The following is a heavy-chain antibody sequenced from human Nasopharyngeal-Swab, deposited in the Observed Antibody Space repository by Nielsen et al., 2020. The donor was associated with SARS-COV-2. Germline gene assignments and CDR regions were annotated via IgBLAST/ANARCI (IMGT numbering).Heavy chain of an antibody. CDR1: GFTFSSYA. D-gene: IGHD3-22*01. CDR2: ISGSGGST. CDR3: AKEVDGSGYYYPTGSFDY. V-gene: IGHV3-23*01. Sequence: GGSLRLSCAASGFTFSSYAMSWVRQAPGKGLEWVSAISGSGGSTYYADSVKGRFTISRDNSKNTLYLQMNSLRAEDTAVYYCAKEVDGSGYYYPTGSFDYWGQGTLVTVSS. J-gene: IGHJ4*02.